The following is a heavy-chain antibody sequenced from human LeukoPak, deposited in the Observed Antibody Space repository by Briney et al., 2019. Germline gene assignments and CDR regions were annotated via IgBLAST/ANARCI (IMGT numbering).Heavy chain of an antibody. V-gene: IGHV3-48*01. Sequence: GGSLRLSCAASGFTFSTYSMKWVRQARGKGLEWVSYISDSSAMYYADSVRGRFTISRENDKNSLFLQMNSLRAEDTAVYYCARDGGYSGYDADCWGQGTLVTVSS. CDR2: ISDSSAM. CDR3: ARDGGYSGYDADC. J-gene: IGHJ4*02. D-gene: IGHD5-12*01. CDR1: GFTFSTYS.